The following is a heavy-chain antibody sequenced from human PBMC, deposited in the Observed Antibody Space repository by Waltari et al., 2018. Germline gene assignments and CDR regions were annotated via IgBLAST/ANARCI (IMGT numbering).Heavy chain of an antibody. J-gene: IGHJ4*02. Sequence: EVQLLESGGGLVQLGESLRLSCDASGFLLSGRNMSRVRQAPGKGLEWVATIRHDGNEKYYVDSVKGRFTVSRDNARNALYLQMTSLRPEDTAVYYCARIPYSSGWTYYFDYWGQGTLVTVSS. D-gene: IGHD6-19*01. CDR1: GFLLSGRN. CDR2: IRHDGNEK. CDR3: ARIPYSSGWTYYFDY. V-gene: IGHV3-7*02.